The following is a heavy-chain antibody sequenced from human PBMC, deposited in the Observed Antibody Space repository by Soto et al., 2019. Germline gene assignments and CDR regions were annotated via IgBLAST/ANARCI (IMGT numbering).Heavy chain of an antibody. CDR3: AGQSEVPAASLYNWFDP. V-gene: IGHV5-10-1*01. CDR1: GYSFTSYW. D-gene: IGHD2-2*01. Sequence: GESLKISCKGSGYSFTSYWISWVRQMPGKGLEWMGRIDPSDSYTNYSPSFQGHVTISADKSISTAYLQWSSLKASDTAMYYCAGQSEVPAASLYNWFDPWGQGTLVTVSS. CDR2: IDPSDSYT. J-gene: IGHJ5*02.